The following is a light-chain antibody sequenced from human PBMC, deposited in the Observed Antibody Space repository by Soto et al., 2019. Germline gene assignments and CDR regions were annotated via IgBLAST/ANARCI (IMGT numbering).Light chain of an antibody. J-gene: IGLJ2*01. Sequence: QAVVTQQPSLTVSPGGTVTLTCGSSTGPVTSGNYPYWFQQKPGQAPRTLIYDTSNKHSWTPARFSGSLLGGKPALTLSGAQPEDEAEYFCLLSYGGARRVFGGGTKVTVL. CDR3: LLSYGGARRV. V-gene: IGLV7-46*01. CDR2: DTS. CDR1: TGPVTSGNY.